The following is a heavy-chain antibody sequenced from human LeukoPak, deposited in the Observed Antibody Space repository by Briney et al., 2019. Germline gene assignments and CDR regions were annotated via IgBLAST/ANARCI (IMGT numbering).Heavy chain of an antibody. J-gene: IGHJ4*02. CDR3: AGGGMATPFDY. Sequence: SVKVSCKASGGTFSSYAISWVRQAPGQGLEWMGGIIPIFGTANYAQKFQGRVTITADESTSTAYMELSSLRSEDTAAYYCAGGGMATPFDYWGQGTLVTVSS. CDR2: IIPIFGTA. V-gene: IGHV1-69*01. CDR1: GGTFSSYA. D-gene: IGHD5-24*01.